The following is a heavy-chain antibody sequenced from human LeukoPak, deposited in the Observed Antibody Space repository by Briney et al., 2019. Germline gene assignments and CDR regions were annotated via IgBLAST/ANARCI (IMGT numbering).Heavy chain of an antibody. Sequence: QPGGSLRLSCAASGFTFSNYAMHWVRQAPGKGLEYVSAISSNGGSTYYANSVKGRFTISRDNSKNTLYLQMGSLRAEDMAVYYCVRVSNNYCVDYWGQGTLVTVSS. V-gene: IGHV3-64*01. CDR3: VRVSNNYCVDY. CDR2: ISSNGGST. J-gene: IGHJ4*02. CDR1: GFTFSNYA. D-gene: IGHD2-21*01.